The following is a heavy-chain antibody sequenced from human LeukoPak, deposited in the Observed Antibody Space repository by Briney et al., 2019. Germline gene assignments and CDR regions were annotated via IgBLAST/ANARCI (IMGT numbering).Heavy chain of an antibody. Sequence: PSETLSLTCTVCGGSMSSYYWSWLRQPPGKGVEWVGYIYYRGSTNYNPSLKSRVTISEETYKNQFALKRSSVAAADTAVYYCARSVEGYCSGGSCYSYYYYMDVWGKGTTVTVSS. CDR2: IYYRGST. CDR1: GGSMSSYY. V-gene: IGHV4-59*01. J-gene: IGHJ6*03. CDR3: ARSVEGYCSGGSCYSYYYYMDV. D-gene: IGHD2-15*01.